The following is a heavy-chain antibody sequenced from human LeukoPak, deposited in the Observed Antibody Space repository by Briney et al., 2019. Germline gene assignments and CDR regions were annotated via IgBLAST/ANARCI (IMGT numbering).Heavy chain of an antibody. Sequence: GGSLRLSCAASGFTFDDYAMHWVRQAPGKGLEWVSGISWNSGSIGYANSVKGRFTISRDNSKNTLYLQMNSLRAEDTAVYYCAREGDLYGDQVGYYYGMDVWGQGTTVTVSS. CDR1: GFTFDDYA. V-gene: IGHV3-9*01. CDR2: ISWNSGSI. CDR3: AREGDLYGDQVGYYYGMDV. D-gene: IGHD4-17*01. J-gene: IGHJ6*02.